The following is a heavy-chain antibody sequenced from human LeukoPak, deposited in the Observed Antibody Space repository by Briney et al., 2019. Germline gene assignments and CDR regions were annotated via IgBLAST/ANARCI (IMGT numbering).Heavy chain of an antibody. CDR1: GFTFSSYE. CDR3: SLELVVPAATMLVNDY. Sequence: GGSLRLSCAASGFTFSSYEMNWVRQAPGKGLEWVSYISSSGSTIYYADSVKGRFTISRDNAKNSLYLQMNSLGAEDTAVYYCSLELVVPAATMLVNDYWGLGTLVTVSS. CDR2: ISSSGSTI. D-gene: IGHD2-2*01. J-gene: IGHJ4*02. V-gene: IGHV3-48*03.